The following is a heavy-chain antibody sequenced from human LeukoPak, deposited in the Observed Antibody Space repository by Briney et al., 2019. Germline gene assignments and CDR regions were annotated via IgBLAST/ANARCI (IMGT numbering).Heavy chain of an antibody. V-gene: IGHV3-69-1*02. CDR2: ISGLSTHI. J-gene: IGHJ4*02. CDR1: GFTFSDYD. Sequence: GGSLRLSCSASGFTFSDYDMNWVRQAPGKGLEWVSSISGLSTHIYYGDSVKGRFSISRDNAKNSVYLQMNSQGVEDTAIYYCGRAFPPLRTSSAGDLWGQGILVTVSS. CDR3: GRAFPPLRTSSAGDL. D-gene: IGHD3-16*01.